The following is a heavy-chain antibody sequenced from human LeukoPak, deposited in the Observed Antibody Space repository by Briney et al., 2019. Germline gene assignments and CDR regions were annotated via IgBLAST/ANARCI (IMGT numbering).Heavy chain of an antibody. CDR3: AKSPDYDYVWGSYRYFDY. Sequence: GGSLRLSCAASGFTFSSYAMSWVRQAPGKGLEWVSAISGSGGSTYNADSVKGRFTISRDNSKNTLYLQMNSLRAEDTAVYYCAKSPDYDYVWGSYRYFDYWGQGTLVTVSS. CDR2: ISGSGGST. D-gene: IGHD3-16*02. CDR1: GFTFSSYA. J-gene: IGHJ4*02. V-gene: IGHV3-23*01.